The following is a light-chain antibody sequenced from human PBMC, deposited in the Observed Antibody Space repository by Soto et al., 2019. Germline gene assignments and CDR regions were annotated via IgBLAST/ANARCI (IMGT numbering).Light chain of an antibody. CDR2: DVN. Sequence: QSALTQPRSVSGSPGQSVTISCTSTDSDVGAYNFVSWYQQHPGKAPKLIIYDVNQRPSGVPARFSGSKSGNTASLTISGLQAEDEADFHCCSYAGSYITWVFGGGTKLTVL. CDR3: CSYAGSYITWV. CDR1: DSDVGAYNF. V-gene: IGLV2-11*01. J-gene: IGLJ3*02.